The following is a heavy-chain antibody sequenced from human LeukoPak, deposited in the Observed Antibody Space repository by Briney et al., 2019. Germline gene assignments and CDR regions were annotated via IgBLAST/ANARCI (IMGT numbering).Heavy chain of an antibody. V-gene: IGHV1-69*06. Sequence: ASVTVSFKASGGTFNIYAITWVRQAPGQGLEWMGGIIPLFGTAKYAQKVQGRVSITADKSTSTAYMELSSLRSEDTAVYYCARAGHNADDAMLHLRDWGQGTLVTVSS. J-gene: IGHJ4*02. CDR1: GGTFNIYA. CDR2: IIPLFGTA. D-gene: IGHD2-15*01. CDR3: ARAGHNADDAMLHLRD.